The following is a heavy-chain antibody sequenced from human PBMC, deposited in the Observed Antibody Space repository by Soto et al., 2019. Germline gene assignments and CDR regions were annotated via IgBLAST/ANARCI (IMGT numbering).Heavy chain of an antibody. J-gene: IGHJ4*02. CDR3: ARGGGIVVVTAPDDH. D-gene: IGHD2-21*02. Sequence: ASVKVSCKATGYTFTTYGITWVRQAPGQGLEWMGWISAYNSYTNDAQKIQGRVTMTTDTSTSTAYMELRSLRSDDTAVYYCARGGGIVVVTAPDDHWGQGTLVTVPS. V-gene: IGHV1-18*01. CDR2: ISAYNSYT. CDR1: GYTFTTYG.